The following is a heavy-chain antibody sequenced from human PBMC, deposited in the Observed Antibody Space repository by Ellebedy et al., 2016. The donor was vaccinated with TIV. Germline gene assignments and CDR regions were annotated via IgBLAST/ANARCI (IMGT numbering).Heavy chain of an antibody. J-gene: IGHJ4*02. Sequence: GESLKISXAASGFTFSDFSMNWVRQPPGKGLEWVSTISSGSTYIYYADSVKGRFTISRDNAKNSVYLQLNSLRAEDTAVYYCARVLTSYDFWSGYSTNYYFDYWGQGALVTVSS. CDR2: ISSGSTYI. D-gene: IGHD3-3*01. CDR3: ARVLTSYDFWSGYSTNYYFDY. V-gene: IGHV3-21*01. CDR1: GFTFSDFS.